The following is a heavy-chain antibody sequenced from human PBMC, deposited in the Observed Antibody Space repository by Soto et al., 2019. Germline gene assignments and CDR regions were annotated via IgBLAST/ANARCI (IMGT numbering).Heavy chain of an antibody. Sequence: PGGSLRLSCAASGFTFSSYGMHWVRQAPGKGLEWVAVIWYDGSNKYYADSVKGRFTISRDNSKNTLYLQMNSLRAEDTAAYYCARESSGGAFDIWGQGTMVTVSS. CDR2: IWYDGSNK. CDR3: ARESSGGAFDI. CDR1: GFTFSSYG. J-gene: IGHJ3*02. D-gene: IGHD6-25*01. V-gene: IGHV3-33*01.